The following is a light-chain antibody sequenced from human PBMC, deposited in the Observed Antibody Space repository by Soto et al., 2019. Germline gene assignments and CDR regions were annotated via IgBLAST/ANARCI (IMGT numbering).Light chain of an antibody. J-gene: IGLJ2*01. Sequence: QSALTQPPSAFGSPGQSVTISCTGTSSDVGGYNYVSWYQQHPGKAPKVMIYEVNKRPSGVPDRFSGSKSGNTASLTVSGLQAEDEADYYCSSYAGSNNFVVFGGGTKLTVL. CDR3: SSYAGSNNFVV. CDR1: SSDVGGYNY. CDR2: EVN. V-gene: IGLV2-8*01.